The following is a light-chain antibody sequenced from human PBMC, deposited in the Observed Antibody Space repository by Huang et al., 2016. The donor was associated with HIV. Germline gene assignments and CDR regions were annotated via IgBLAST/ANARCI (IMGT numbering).Light chain of an antibody. CDR3: MQTLQTPFFT. CDR2: LGS. CDR1: QSLMDSNGYNY. J-gene: IGKJ3*01. Sequence: IVMTQFPLYLPVTPGEPASISCMSSQSLMDSNGYNYLDGYLQKPGQSPQLLIYLGSNRASGVPDRFSGSGSGGHFTLQISSVEAEDVGVYYCMQTLQTPFFTFGPGTRVDI. V-gene: IGKV2-28*01.